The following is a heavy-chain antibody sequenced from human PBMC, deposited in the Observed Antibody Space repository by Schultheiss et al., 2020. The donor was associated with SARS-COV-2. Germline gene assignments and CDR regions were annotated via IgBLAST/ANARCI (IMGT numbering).Heavy chain of an antibody. CDR3: AKREVGAQTKGSDY. D-gene: IGHD1-26*01. CDR2: ISSSGSTI. Sequence: GGSLRLSCAASGFTFSDYYMSWIRQAPGKGLEWVSYISSSGSTIYYADSVKGRFTISRDNAKNTLYLQMNSLRAEDTAVYYCAKREVGAQTKGSDYWGQGTLVTVSS. J-gene: IGHJ4*02. CDR1: GFTFSDYY. V-gene: IGHV3-11*04.